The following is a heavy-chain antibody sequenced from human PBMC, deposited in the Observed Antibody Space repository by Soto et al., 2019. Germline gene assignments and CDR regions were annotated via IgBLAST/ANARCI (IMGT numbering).Heavy chain of an antibody. J-gene: IGHJ4*02. CDR2: IYWDDDK. D-gene: IGHD3-16*01. Sequence: QITLKESGPTVVKPTQTLTLTCTLSGFSLSTNEVSVGWIRQPPGKALEWLALIYWDDDKRYSPSLKNRLTITKDTAKNLAVLTMTNMDPGETATSCCEHREGARFYFDYWGQGTLVTVTS. CDR3: EHREGARFYFDY. CDR1: GFSLSTNEVS. V-gene: IGHV2-5*02.